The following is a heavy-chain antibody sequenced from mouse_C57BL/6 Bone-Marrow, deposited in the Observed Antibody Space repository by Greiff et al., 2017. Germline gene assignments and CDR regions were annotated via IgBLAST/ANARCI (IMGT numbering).Heavy chain of an antibody. D-gene: IGHD2-5*01. CDR2: IDPSDSYT. V-gene: IGHV1-50*01. Sequence: QVHVKQPGAELVKPGASEKLSCKASGYTFTSYWMQWVKQRPGQGLEWIGEIDPSDSYTNYNQKFKGKATLTVDTSSSTAYMQLSSLTSEDSAVYYCARWGPYSNYVFAYWGQGTLVTVSA. CDR1: GYTFTSYW. J-gene: IGHJ3*01. CDR3: ARWGPYSNYVFAY.